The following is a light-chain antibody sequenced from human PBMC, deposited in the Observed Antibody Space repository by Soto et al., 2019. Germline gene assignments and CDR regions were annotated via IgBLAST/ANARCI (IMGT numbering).Light chain of an antibody. CDR1: GSSIGTNT. V-gene: IGLV1-44*01. J-gene: IGLJ2*01. Sequence: QSVLTQPPSASGTPGQRVTISCSGSGSSIGTNTVNWYRQLPGTAPKLLIYDNDQRPSGVPDRFSGSKSGTSASRAISGLQSEDEADYFCAAWDGSLNNVLFGGGTKLTVL. CDR3: AAWDGSLNNVL. CDR2: DND.